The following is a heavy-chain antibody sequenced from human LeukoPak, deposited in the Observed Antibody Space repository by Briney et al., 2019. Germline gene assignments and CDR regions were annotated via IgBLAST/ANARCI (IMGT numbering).Heavy chain of an antibody. V-gene: IGHV3-11*03. CDR1: GFTFSDYY. CDR3: ARCLFDFLTGYYSGNWLDP. Sequence: GGSLRLSCAASGFTFSDYYMRWIRQAPGKGLEWVSYISSSSSYTNYADSVRGRLTISRDNAKNSLYLQMNSLRAEDTAVYYCARCLFDFLTGYYSGNWLDPWGQGTLVTVSS. J-gene: IGHJ5*02. D-gene: IGHD3-9*01. CDR2: ISSSSSYT.